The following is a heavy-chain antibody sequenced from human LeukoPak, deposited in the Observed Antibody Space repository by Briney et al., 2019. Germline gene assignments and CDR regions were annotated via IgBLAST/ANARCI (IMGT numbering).Heavy chain of an antibody. Sequence: SETLSLTCTVSGGSISSSSYYWGWIRQPPGKGLEWIGSIYYSGSTYYNPSLKSRVTISVDTSKNQFSLKLSSVTAADTAVYYCARGSGGSSWYRSYYYYGMDVWGQGTTVTVSS. D-gene: IGHD6-13*01. J-gene: IGHJ6*02. CDR1: GGSISSSSYY. V-gene: IGHV4-39*07. CDR3: ARGSGGSSWYRSYYYYGMDV. CDR2: IYYSGST.